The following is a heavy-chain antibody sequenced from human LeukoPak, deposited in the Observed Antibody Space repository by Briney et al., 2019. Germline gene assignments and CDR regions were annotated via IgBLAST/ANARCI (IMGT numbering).Heavy chain of an antibody. V-gene: IGHV3-21*01. D-gene: IGHD5-12*01. Sequence: GGSLRLSCAASGFTFSSYSMNWVRQAPGKGLEWVSSISSSSSYIYYADSVKGRFTISRDNAKNSLYLQMNSLRAEDTAVYYCARTYGGSGYDFSFDYWGQGTLVTVSA. CDR3: ARTYGGSGYDFSFDY. CDR1: GFTFSSYS. CDR2: ISSSSSYI. J-gene: IGHJ4*02.